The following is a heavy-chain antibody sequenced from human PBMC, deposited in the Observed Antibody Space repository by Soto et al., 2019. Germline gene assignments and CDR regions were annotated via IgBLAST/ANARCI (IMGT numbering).Heavy chain of an antibody. J-gene: IGHJ6*02. CDR3: AKDLGCSSTSCYSYYYYGMDV. CDR2: ISGSGGST. Sequence: GGSLRLSCAASGFTFSSYAMSWVRQATGKGLEWVSAISGSGGSTYYADSVKGRFTISRDNSKNTLYLQMNSLRAEDTAVYYCAKDLGCSSTSCYSYYYYGMDVWGQGTTVTVSS. V-gene: IGHV3-23*01. D-gene: IGHD2-2*02. CDR1: GFTFSSYA.